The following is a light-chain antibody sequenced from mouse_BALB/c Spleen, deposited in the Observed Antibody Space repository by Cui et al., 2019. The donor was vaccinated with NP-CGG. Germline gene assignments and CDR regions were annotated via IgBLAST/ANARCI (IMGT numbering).Light chain of an antibody. V-gene: IGLV1*01. J-gene: IGLJ1*01. CDR2: GTN. CDR3: ALWYSNHWV. CDR1: TGAVTTSNY. Sequence: QAVVTQESALTTSPGETITLTCRSSTGAVTTSNYANWVQDKPDHLFTGLIGGTNNRPPGVPARFSGSLIGDKAALTITGAQTEDEALYFCALWYSNHWVFGGGTKLTVL.